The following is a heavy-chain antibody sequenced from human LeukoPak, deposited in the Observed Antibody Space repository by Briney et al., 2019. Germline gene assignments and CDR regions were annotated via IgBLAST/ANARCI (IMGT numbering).Heavy chain of an antibody. Sequence: GGALQISCKASGCSFTIYWIGWGRQMPGKGLEGMGLIYPGDSDTRFSPSFQGQVSFSVDASISTAYLQWTSLRASDSAMYYCARQKGYYDSSGYYSFDYWGQGPLVTVSS. D-gene: IGHD3-22*01. CDR2: IYPGDSDT. CDR1: GCSFTIYW. V-gene: IGHV5-51*01. J-gene: IGHJ4*02. CDR3: ARQKGYYDSSGYYSFDY.